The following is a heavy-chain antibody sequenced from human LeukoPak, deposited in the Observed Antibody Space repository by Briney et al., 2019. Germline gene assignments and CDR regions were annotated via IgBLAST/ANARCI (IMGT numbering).Heavy chain of an antibody. J-gene: IGHJ6*02. Sequence: GGSLRLSCAASGFTFSDYYMSGMRQAPGKGLEWVSYISSSSRSTTYADSVKGRFTISRDNAKNSLYLQMNSLRAEDTAVYYCSGGYDSDYFFYYGLDVWGQGTTVTVSS. D-gene: IGHD5-12*01. CDR2: ISSSSRST. CDR1: GFTFSDYY. CDR3: SGGYDSDYFFYYGLDV. V-gene: IGHV3-11*06.